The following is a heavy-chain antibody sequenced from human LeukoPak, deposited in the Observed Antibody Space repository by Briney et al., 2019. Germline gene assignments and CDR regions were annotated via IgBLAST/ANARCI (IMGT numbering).Heavy chain of an antibody. CDR3: ARDPNNGWNPFDS. D-gene: IGHD1-1*01. CDR2: INPNSGAT. Sequence: GASVKVSCKASGYTFTGYYLHWMRQAPGHGLEWLGWINPNSGATDYAQKFQGRVTMTRDTSISTAYMELSRLRSDDTALYYCARDPNNGWNPFDSGGQGTLVSASS. CDR1: GYTFTGYY. V-gene: IGHV1-2*02. J-gene: IGHJ4*02.